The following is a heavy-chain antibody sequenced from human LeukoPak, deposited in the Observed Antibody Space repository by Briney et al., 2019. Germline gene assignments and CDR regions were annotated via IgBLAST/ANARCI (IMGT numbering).Heavy chain of an antibody. V-gene: IGHV3-23*01. J-gene: IGHJ4*02. D-gene: IGHD2-15*01. CDR3: ARYCGAASCYSGFDY. Sequence: PTGGSPRLSCAASGFTFGSYVMSWVRQAPGKGPEWVSAISGDGGTYYADSVKGRFTISRDNSKNTLYLQMNSLGGEDTALYYCARYCGAASCYSGFDYWGQGTLVTVAS. CDR2: ISGDGGT. CDR1: GFTFGSYV.